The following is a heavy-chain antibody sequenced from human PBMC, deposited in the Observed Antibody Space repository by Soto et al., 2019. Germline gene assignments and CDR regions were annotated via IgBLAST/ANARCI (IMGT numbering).Heavy chain of an antibody. J-gene: IGHJ6*02. CDR1: GFTFSSYA. V-gene: IGHV3-23*01. Sequence: GGSLRLSCAASGFTFSSYAMSWVRQAPGKGLEWVSAISGSGGSTYYADSVKGRFTISRDNSKNTLYLQMNSLRAEDTAVYYCAKAMGKKYYDFWSGPTSYYYYGMDVWGQGTTVTVSS. CDR2: ISGSGGST. D-gene: IGHD3-3*01. CDR3: AKAMGKKYYDFWSGPTSYYYYGMDV.